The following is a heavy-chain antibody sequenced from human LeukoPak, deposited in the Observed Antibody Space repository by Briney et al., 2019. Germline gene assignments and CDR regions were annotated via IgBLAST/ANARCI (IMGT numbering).Heavy chain of an antibody. CDR1: GYSFTTYG. CDR2: IIPISGTT. Sequence: WASVKVSCKSSGYSFTTYGITWVRQAPGQRLEWLGGIIPISGTTIYAQTFQGRVTITADKFTNTAYMDIHSLASDDTAVYYCAKEAHPLSSGGNYFDYWGQGMLLTVSS. J-gene: IGHJ4*02. D-gene: IGHD2-15*01. V-gene: IGHV1-69*06. CDR3: AKEAHPLSSGGNYFDY.